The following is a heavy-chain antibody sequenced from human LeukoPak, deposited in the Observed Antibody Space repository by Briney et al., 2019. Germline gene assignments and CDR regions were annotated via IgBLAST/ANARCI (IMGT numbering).Heavy chain of an antibody. J-gene: IGHJ4*02. CDR1: GFTFGTYW. V-gene: IGHV3-7*01. CDR3: ARDGVAAVMLWYY. CDR2: TNQDGTEK. D-gene: IGHD6-13*01. Sequence: PGGSLRLSCTASGFTFGTYWMSWVRHPPGKGLEWVAKTNQDGTEKYYVDSVKGRFTISRDNAKNSLYQQMNSLRAEDTAVYYCARDGVAAVMLWYYWGQGTLVTVSS.